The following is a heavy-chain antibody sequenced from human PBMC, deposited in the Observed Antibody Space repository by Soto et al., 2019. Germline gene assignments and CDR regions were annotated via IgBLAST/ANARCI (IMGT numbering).Heavy chain of an antibody. CDR3: ATITSGSYGGDY. CDR1: GGTFSTYT. J-gene: IGHJ4*02. V-gene: IGHV1-69*02. CDR2: IIPIVGIV. Sequence: QVPLGQSGAEVKKPGSSVKVSCNASGGTFSTYTVTWVRQAPGQGLEWMGRIIPIVGIVNYAQKFQGRVTITADKSTSIAYMELSSLRSEDTAGDYCATITSGSYGGDYWGQGTRVTVSS. D-gene: IGHD1-26*01.